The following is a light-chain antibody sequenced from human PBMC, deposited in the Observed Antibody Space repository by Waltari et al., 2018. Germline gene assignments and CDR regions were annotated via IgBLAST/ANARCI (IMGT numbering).Light chain of an antibody. V-gene: IGLV3-19*01. J-gene: IGLJ3*02. CDR1: RLRSYY. CDR3: NSRDSSGNHLR. Sequence: SSELTQDPAVSVALGQTVRITCQGDRLRSYYASWYQQKPGQAPVLVIYGKNNRPSGIPDRFSGSSSGNTASLTITGAQAEDEADYYCNSRDSSGNHLRFGGGTKLTVL. CDR2: GKN.